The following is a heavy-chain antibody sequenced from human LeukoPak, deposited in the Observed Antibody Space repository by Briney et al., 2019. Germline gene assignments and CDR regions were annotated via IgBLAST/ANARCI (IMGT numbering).Heavy chain of an antibody. CDR1: GGSFSGYY. Sequence: SETLSLTCAVYGGSFSGYYWSWIRQPPGKGLEWIGAINHSGSTNYNPSLKSRVTISVDTSKNQFSLKLSSVTAADTAVYYCARVARYYYYGMDVWGQGTTVTVSS. J-gene: IGHJ6*02. CDR2: INHSGST. CDR3: ARVARYYYYGMDV. V-gene: IGHV4-34*01.